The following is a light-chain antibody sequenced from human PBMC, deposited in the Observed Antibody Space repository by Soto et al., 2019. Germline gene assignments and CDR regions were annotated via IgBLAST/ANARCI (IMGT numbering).Light chain of an antibody. CDR3: QSHDNTLITSWV. Sequence: QSVLTQPPSVSGAPGQRVTIYCSGTSSNIGADFDVHWYQRLPGTAPKLLIYNNNIRPSGVPDRFSGSKSGTSASLAITGLQAEDEADYFCQSHDNTLITSWVFGGGTKVTVL. V-gene: IGLV1-40*01. CDR2: NNN. J-gene: IGLJ3*02. CDR1: SSNIGADFD.